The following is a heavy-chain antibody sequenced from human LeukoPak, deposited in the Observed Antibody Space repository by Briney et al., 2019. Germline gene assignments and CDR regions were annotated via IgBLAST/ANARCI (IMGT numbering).Heavy chain of an antibody. CDR2: SDPSDTYT. CDR1: GYSFTSYW. J-gene: IGHJ4*02. Sequence: GESLRISCKGSGYSFTSYWISWVRQMPGKGLEWMGRSDPSDTYTNYSPSFQGHVTISSDKSVSTAYLHWSSLKASDTAMYYCARHVDTTMVTSTFDYWGQGTLVTVSS. D-gene: IGHD4-23*01. CDR3: ARHVDTTMVTSTFDY. V-gene: IGHV5-10-1*01.